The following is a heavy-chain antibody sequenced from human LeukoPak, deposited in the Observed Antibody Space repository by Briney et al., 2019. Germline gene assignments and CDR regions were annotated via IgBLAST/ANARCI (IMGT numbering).Heavy chain of an antibody. J-gene: IGHJ3*02. CDR2: IYYSGST. D-gene: IGHD2-21*02. CDR1: GGSISSSSYY. CDR3: ARDLSARIVVVTDAFDI. V-gene: IGHV4-39*07. Sequence: SETLSLTCTVSGGSISSSSYYWGWIRQPPGKGLEWIGSIYYSGSTYYNPSLKSRVTISVDTSKNQFSLKLSSVTAADTAVYYCARDLSARIVVVTDAFDIWGQGTMVTVSS.